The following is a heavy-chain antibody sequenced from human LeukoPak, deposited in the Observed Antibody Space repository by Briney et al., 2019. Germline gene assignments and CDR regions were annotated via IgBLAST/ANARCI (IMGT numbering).Heavy chain of an antibody. CDR3: GRSSGDV. CDR1: CFTLSNYW. Sequence: PGGSLRLSCAASCFTLSNYWMYLVRQVPGKGLVWVSRINGDGSLTVYADSVKGRFTISKDNAKNALYLQVNSLRAEDTAVYYCGRSSGDVWGQGTTVTVSS. CDR2: INGDGSLT. J-gene: IGHJ6*02. V-gene: IGHV3-74*01.